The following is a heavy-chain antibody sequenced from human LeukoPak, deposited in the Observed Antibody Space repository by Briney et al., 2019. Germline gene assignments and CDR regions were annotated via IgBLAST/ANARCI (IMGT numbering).Heavy chain of an antibody. Sequence: SETLSLTCTVSGRSISGYFWSWIRQPPGRGLEWIGYIYYSGSTNYNPSLKSRVTISVDTYKHQFSLRLNSVPAADTAVYYCARRGEYCDLWGRGTLVTVSS. CDR1: GRSISGYF. D-gene: IGHD3-3*01. J-gene: IGHJ2*01. V-gene: IGHV4-59*01. CDR3: ARRGEYCDL. CDR2: IYYSGST.